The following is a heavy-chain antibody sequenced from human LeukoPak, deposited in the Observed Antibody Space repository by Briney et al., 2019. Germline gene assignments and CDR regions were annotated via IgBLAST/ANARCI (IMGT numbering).Heavy chain of an antibody. D-gene: IGHD3-22*01. J-gene: IGHJ4*02. Sequence: PGGSLRLSCAASGFTFSSYAMSWVRQAPGKGLEWVSGISGSGGSKYYADSVKGRFTISRDNSKNTLYVQMNSLRAEDTAVYYCAKGPNYETSGLFDYWGQGTLVTVSS. CDR2: ISGSGGSK. CDR1: GFTFSSYA. V-gene: IGHV3-23*01. CDR3: AKGPNYETSGLFDY.